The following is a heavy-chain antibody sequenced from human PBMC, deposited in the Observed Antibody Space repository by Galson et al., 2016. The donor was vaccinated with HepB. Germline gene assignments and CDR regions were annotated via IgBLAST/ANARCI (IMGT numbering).Heavy chain of an antibody. CDR3: VKATLASVTGRDAFDL. V-gene: IGHV3-9*01. Sequence: SLRLSCAASGFVFHEFAIHWVRQVPGKGLQWVSGIGWNSGNSAYEDSVKGRFTISRDNGKSSPYLQMDSLRAEDTAVYYCVKATLASVTGRDAFDLWGQGTMVTVSS. CDR2: IGWNSGNS. D-gene: IGHD1-14*01. CDR1: GFVFHEFA. J-gene: IGHJ3*01.